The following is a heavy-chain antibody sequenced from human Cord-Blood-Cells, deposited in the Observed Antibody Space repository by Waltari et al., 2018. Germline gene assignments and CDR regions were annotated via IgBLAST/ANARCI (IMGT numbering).Heavy chain of an antibody. J-gene: IGHJ4*02. V-gene: IGHV3-7*01. Sequence: EVQLVESGGGLVQPGGSLRLSCAASGFTFSSYWMSWVRQAPGKGREWVADIKQDGSEKYYVDSVKGRFTISRDNAKNSLYLQMNSLRAEDTAVYYCARDRSSTSLVFDYWGQGTLVTVSS. CDR3: ARDRSSTSLVFDY. CDR1: GFTFSSYW. D-gene: IGHD2-2*01. CDR2: IKQDGSEK.